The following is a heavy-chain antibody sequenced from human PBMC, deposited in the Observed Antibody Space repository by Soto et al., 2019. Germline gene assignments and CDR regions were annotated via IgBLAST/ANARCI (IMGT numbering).Heavy chain of an antibody. CDR1: GFTFSSYS. Sequence: PRGSLRLSCAASGFTFSSYSMNWVRQAPGKGLEWVSYISSSSSTIYYADSVKGRFTISRDNAKNSLYLQMNSLRDEDSAVYYCARGACSGGSCYPSDYWGQGTLVTVSS. D-gene: IGHD2-15*01. J-gene: IGHJ4*02. CDR3: ARGACSGGSCYPSDY. CDR2: ISSSSSTI. V-gene: IGHV3-48*02.